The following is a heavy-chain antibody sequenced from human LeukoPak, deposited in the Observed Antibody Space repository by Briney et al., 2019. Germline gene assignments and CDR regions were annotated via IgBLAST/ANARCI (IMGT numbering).Heavy chain of an antibody. V-gene: IGHV3-53*01. Sequence: PGWSLRLSCAASGFTVNDNYMTWVRQAPGKGLEWVSSIYSAGATHYAESVKGRFTISRDNSKNTLYLQMNSLRAEDMAVYYCARIEWERLGRAFDIWGQGTMVTVSS. CDR2: IYSAGAT. D-gene: IGHD1-26*01. CDR3: ARIEWERLGRAFDI. J-gene: IGHJ3*02. CDR1: GFTVNDNY.